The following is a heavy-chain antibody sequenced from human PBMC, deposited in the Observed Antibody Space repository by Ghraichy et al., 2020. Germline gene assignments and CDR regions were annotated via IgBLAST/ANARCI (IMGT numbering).Heavy chain of an antibody. Sequence: SETLSLTCTVSGGSISSYYWSWIRQPPGKGLEWIGYIYYSGSTNYNPSLKSRVTISVDTSKNQFSLKLSSVTAADTAVYYCARHSDYYDSSGYYFSYWGQGTLVTVSS. D-gene: IGHD3-22*01. CDR2: IYYSGST. J-gene: IGHJ4*02. CDR1: GGSISSYY. V-gene: IGHV4-59*08. CDR3: ARHSDYYDSSGYYFSY.